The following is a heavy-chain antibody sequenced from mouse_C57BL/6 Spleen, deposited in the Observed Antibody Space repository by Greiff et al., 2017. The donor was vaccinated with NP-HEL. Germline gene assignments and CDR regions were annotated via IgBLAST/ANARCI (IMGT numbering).Heavy chain of an antibody. CDR2: IDPSDSYT. J-gene: IGHJ1*03. CDR1: GYTFTSYW. CDR3: ARGGWLLWYFDV. D-gene: IGHD2-3*01. V-gene: IGHV1-50*01. Sequence: VQLQQPGAELVKPGASVKLSCKASGYTFTSYWMQWVKQRPGQGLEWIGEIDPSDSYTNYNQKFKGKATLTVDTSSSTAYMQLSSLTSEDSAVYYCARGGWLLWYFDVWGTGTTVTVSS.